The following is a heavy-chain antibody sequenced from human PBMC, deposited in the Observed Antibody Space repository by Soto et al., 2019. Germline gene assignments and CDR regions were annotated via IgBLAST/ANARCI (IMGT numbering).Heavy chain of an antibody. D-gene: IGHD3-22*01. Sequence: QLQLQESGSGLVKPSQTLSLTCAVSGGSISSEDYSWNWIRHPPGKGLERIGYIYHSGSTYYNPSLMVLVSISVDTSKIQFSLKLSSVTAADTAVYYCARTYDYDSSCYYPDYYFDYWGQGTLVTVSS. CDR1: GGSISSEDYS. CDR3: ARTYDYDSSCYYPDYYFDY. J-gene: IGHJ4*02. V-gene: IGHV4-30-2*01. CDR2: IYHSGST.